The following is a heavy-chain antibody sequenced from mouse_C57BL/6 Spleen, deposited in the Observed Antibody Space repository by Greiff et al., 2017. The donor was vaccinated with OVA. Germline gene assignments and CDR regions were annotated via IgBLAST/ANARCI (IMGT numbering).Heavy chain of an antibody. CDR1: GYSITSGYY. Sequence: EVQVVESGPGLVKPSQSLSLTCSVTGYSITSGYYWNWIRQFPGNKLEWMGYISYDGSNNYNPSLKNRISITRDTSKNQFFLKLNSVTTEDTATYYCARGDGYDGKSFAYWGQGTLVTVSA. CDR3: ARGDGYDGKSFAY. CDR2: ISYDGSN. D-gene: IGHD2-2*01. V-gene: IGHV3-6*01. J-gene: IGHJ3*01.